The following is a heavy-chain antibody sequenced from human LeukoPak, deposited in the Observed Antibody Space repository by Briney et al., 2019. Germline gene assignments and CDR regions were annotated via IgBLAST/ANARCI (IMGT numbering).Heavy chain of an antibody. J-gene: IGHJ4*02. D-gene: IGHD2-2*01. CDR2: IYTGGST. Sequence: GGSLRLSCEASGFTVTSYYMSWVRQAPGKGLEWVSVIYTGGSTSYAAPMKGRFTISRDNPKNTVVLQMNSLGPGDTAVYYCAREGYCSGTSCASDYWGQGTLVTVSS. V-gene: IGHV3-66*02. CDR3: AREGYCSGTSCASDY. CDR1: GFTVTSYY.